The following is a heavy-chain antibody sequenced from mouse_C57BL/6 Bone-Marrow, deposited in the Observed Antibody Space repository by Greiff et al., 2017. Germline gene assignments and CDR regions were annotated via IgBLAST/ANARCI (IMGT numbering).Heavy chain of an antibody. J-gene: IGHJ1*03. V-gene: IGHV3-8*01. CDR2: ISYSGST. D-gene: IGHD2-1*01. CDR1: GYSITRDS. CDR3: ARRNYGKGYFDV. Sequence: DVKLVESGPGLANPSQTLSLTCSVTGYSITRDSWNWIRKFPGNKLEYMGYISYSGSTYYNPSLKSRISITRDKSKNQYYLQLNSGTTEDTATYYCARRNYGKGYFDVWGTGTTVTVSS.